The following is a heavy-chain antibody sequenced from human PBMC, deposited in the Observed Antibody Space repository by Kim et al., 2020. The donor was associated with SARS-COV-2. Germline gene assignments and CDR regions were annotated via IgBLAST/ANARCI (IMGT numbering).Heavy chain of an antibody. D-gene: IGHD3-22*01. V-gene: IGHV3-21*04. CDR2: ISSSSSYI. CDR1: GFTFSSYS. Sequence: GGSLRLSCAASGFTFSSYSMNWVRQAPGKGLEWVSSISSSSSYIYYADSVKGRFTISRDNAKNSLYLQMNSLRAEDTAVYYCARDGTMIVREHGWFDPWGQGTLVTVSS. J-gene: IGHJ5*02. CDR3: ARDGTMIVREHGWFDP.